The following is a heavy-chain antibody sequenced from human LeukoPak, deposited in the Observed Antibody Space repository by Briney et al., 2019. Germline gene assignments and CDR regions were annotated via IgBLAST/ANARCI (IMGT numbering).Heavy chain of an antibody. CDR3: ARVDVVVVPVPTGY. CDR2: ISAYNGNT. CDR1: GYTFTSYG. V-gene: IGHV1-18*01. Sequence: ASVKVSCKASGYTFTSYGISWVRQAPGQGLEWMGWISAYNGNTNYAQELQGRVTMTTDTSTSTAYMELRSLRSDDTAVYYCARVDVVVVPVPTGYWGQGALVTVSS. D-gene: IGHD2-2*01. J-gene: IGHJ4*02.